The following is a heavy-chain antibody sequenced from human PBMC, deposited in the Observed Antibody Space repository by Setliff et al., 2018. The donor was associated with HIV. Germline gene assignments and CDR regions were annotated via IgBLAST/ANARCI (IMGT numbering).Heavy chain of an antibody. V-gene: IGHV4-34*01. CDR2: ISHSGST. CDR1: GGSFSHGY. D-gene: IGHD3-16*01. Sequence: SETLSLTCSVSGGSFSHGYWSWIRQPPGKRLEWIGDISHSGSTNYNPSLKSRVAISVDTSKKQFSLKLNSVTAADTAVYYCARGFGVMDVWAKGTTVTVSS. CDR3: ARGFGVMDV. J-gene: IGHJ6*04.